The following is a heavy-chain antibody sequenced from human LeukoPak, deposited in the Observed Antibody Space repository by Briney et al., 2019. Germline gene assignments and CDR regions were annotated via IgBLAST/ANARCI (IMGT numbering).Heavy chain of an antibody. D-gene: IGHD3-10*01. CDR1: RFTFSNYA. J-gene: IGHJ4*02. V-gene: IGHV3-30-3*01. CDR2: ISYDGSNK. CDR3: ARDAMVRGVLIDY. Sequence: GRSLRLSCAASRFTFSNYAMHWVRQAPGKGLEGVAVISYDGSNKYYADSVKGRFTISRDNSRNTVYMEMNSLRAEDTAVYYCARDAMVRGVLIDYWGQGTLVTVSS.